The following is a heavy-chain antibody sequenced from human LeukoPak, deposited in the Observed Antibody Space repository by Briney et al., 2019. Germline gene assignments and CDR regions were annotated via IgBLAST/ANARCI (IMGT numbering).Heavy chain of an antibody. CDR3: AKGPVRGVIPYY. J-gene: IGHJ4*02. D-gene: IGHD3-10*01. CDR1: GFTFSSSA. Sequence: GGSLRLSCAASGFTFSSSAMTWVRQAPGKGLEWVSALSGSGDSTYYADSVKGRFTISRDNSKNTLYLQMNSLRAEYTAVYYCAKGPVRGVIPYYWGQGTLVIVSS. V-gene: IGHV3-23*01. CDR2: LSGSGDST.